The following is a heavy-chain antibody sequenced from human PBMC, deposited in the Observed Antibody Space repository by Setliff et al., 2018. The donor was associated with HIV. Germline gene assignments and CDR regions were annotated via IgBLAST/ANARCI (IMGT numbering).Heavy chain of an antibody. CDR1: GGFISNHY. J-gene: IGHJ2*01. CDR3: ARDVGLCGVDCWPYFYFDL. Sequence: KASETLSLTCTISGGFISNHYWNWIRQPPGKGLEWIGSTHYSGSSYYSPSLKSRDTISLDTSKNQFSLKLSSMTAADTAVYYCARDVGLCGVDCWPYFYFDLWGRGNLVTVSS. V-gene: IGHV4-59*11. D-gene: IGHD2-21*02. CDR2: THYSGSS.